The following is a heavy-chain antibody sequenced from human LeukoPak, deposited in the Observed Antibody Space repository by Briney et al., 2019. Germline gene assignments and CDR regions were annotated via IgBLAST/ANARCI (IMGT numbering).Heavy chain of an antibody. J-gene: IGHJ6*03. Sequence: PSETLSLTCTVSGGSISSSSYYWGWIHQPPGKGLEWIGSIYYSGSTYYNPSLKSRVTISVDTSKNQFSLKLSSVTAADTAVYYCAREVPYCTSTSCSDYIYFVDVWGRGTMVTVSS. V-gene: IGHV4-39*07. CDR3: AREVPYCTSTSCSDYIYFVDV. CDR2: IYYSGST. D-gene: IGHD2-2*01. CDR1: GGSISSSSYY.